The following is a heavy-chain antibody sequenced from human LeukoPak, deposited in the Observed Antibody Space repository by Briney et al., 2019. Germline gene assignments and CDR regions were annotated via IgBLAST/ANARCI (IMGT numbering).Heavy chain of an antibody. CDR2: ISYDGSSK. V-gene: IGHV3-30*04. D-gene: IGHD5-18*01. Sequence: SGGSLRLSCAASGFTFSTYAMHWVRQAPGKGLEWVAVISYDGSSKYYADPVKGRFTISRDNSKNTLYLQMNSLRAEDTAVYYCARARSSYGYGDAFDIWGQGTMVTVSS. CDR3: ARARSSYGYGDAFDI. CDR1: GFTFSTYA. J-gene: IGHJ3*02.